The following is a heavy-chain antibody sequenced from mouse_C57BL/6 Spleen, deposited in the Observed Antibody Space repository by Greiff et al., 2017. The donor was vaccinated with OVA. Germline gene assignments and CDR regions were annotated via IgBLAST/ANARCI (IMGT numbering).Heavy chain of an antibody. D-gene: IGHD2-4*01. V-gene: IGHV1-7*01. Sequence: QVQLQQSGAELAKPGASVKLSCKASGYTFTSYWMHWVKQRPGQGLEWIGYINPSSGYTKYNQKFKDKATLTADKSSSTAYMQLSSLTYEDSAVYYCARGDRDYDGGPYAMDYWGQGTSVTVSS. CDR3: ARGDRDYDGGPYAMDY. CDR1: GYTFTSYW. J-gene: IGHJ4*01. CDR2: INPSSGYT.